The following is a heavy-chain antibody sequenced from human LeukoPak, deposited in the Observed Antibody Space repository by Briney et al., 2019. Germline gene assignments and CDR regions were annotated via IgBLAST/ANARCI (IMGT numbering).Heavy chain of an antibody. CDR1: GGTFSSYG. Sequence: SVKVSCKASGGTFSSYGIVWVRQAPGHGLEWMGGIIAMFNMTTQAQSFKGRVTFTADESTATAYMALGGLRSDDTAMYYCARELGSLEVWGQGTLVIVSS. V-gene: IGHV1-69*13. CDR3: ARELGSLEV. J-gene: IGHJ4*02. CDR2: IIAMFNMT. D-gene: IGHD1-26*01.